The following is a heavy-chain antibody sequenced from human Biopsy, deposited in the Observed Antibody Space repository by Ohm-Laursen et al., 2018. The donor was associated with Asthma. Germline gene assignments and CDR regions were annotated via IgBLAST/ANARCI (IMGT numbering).Heavy chain of an antibody. CDR1: GFTFSNYG. V-gene: IGHV3-30*03. Sequence: SLRLSCTASGFTFSNYGMHWVRQAPGKGLEWVAVISFDGSNKDFADSVKGRFTISRDNSKNTMYLQMNSLRAEDTAVYYCARSREAYCSGGTCHTSGFDFWGQGTLVTVSS. CDR3: ARSREAYCSGGTCHTSGFDF. D-gene: IGHD2-15*01. CDR2: ISFDGSNK. J-gene: IGHJ4*02.